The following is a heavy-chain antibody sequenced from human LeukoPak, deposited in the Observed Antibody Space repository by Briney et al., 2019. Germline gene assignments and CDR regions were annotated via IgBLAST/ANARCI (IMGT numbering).Heavy chain of an antibody. Sequence: GGSLRLSCAASGFTFSSYAMRWVRQAPGRGLEWVSSISSSSTYIYYADSVKGRFTISRDNAKNSLYLQMNSLRAEDTAVYYCARYGISSLDYWGQGTLVTVSS. V-gene: IGHV3-21*01. CDR2: ISSSSTYI. CDR1: GFTFSSYA. D-gene: IGHD6-6*01. J-gene: IGHJ4*02. CDR3: ARYGISSLDY.